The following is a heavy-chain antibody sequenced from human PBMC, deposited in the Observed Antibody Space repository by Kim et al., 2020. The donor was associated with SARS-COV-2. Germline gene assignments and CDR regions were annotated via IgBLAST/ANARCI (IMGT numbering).Heavy chain of an antibody. Sequence: GGSLRLSCEASGFIFRNYAMNWVRQAPGKGLEWVSAITASGRDTYYAGSVKGRFTVSRDNSKNIVYLQLDSLRGGDTATYYCARDVGSNSLDYFDYWG. D-gene: IGHD1-1*01. J-gene: IGHJ4*01. CDR2: ITASGRDT. CDR3: ARDVGSNSLDYFDY. CDR1: GFIFRNYA. V-gene: IGHV3-23*01.